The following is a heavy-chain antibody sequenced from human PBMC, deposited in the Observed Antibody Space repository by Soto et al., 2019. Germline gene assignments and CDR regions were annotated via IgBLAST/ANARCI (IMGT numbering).Heavy chain of an antibody. Sequence: ASVKVSCKASGYTFTSYGISWVRQAPGQGLERTGWISAYNGNTNYAQKLQGRVTMTTDKSTSTAYMELRSLRSDDTAVYYCAVSNWFDPWGQGTLVTVSS. CDR3: AVSNWFDP. CDR2: ISAYNGNT. CDR1: GYTFTSYG. V-gene: IGHV1-18*01. D-gene: IGHD3-16*02. J-gene: IGHJ5*02.